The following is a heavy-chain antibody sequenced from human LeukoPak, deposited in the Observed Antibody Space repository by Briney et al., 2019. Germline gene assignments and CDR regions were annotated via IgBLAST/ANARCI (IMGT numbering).Heavy chain of an antibody. Sequence: ASVKVSCKASGYTFTGYYMHWVRQAPGQGLEWMGWINPNSGGTNYAQKFQGRVTMTRDTSISTAYMELSRLRSDDTAVYYCAREGDSSTFPFYYYYGMDVWGQGTTVTVSS. J-gene: IGHJ6*02. V-gene: IGHV1-2*02. CDR3: AREGDSSTFPFYYYYGMDV. CDR1: GYTFTGYY. D-gene: IGHD6-6*01. CDR2: INPNSGGT.